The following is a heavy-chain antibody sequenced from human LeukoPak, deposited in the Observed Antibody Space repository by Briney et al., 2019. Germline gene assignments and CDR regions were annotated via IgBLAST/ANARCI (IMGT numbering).Heavy chain of an antibody. J-gene: IGHJ4*02. CDR3: ARLSDDGGLFDF. V-gene: IGHV4-39*01. CDR1: GGSITTHNFY. Sequence: SEILSLTCTVSGGSITTHNFYWGWVRQPPGKGLTWIWGISDDGSPFYNPSLQSRLTISIDASKNQFSLRLTSVTAADTALYYCARLSDDGGLFDFWGQGTLVTVSS. D-gene: IGHD3-16*01. CDR2: ISDDGSP.